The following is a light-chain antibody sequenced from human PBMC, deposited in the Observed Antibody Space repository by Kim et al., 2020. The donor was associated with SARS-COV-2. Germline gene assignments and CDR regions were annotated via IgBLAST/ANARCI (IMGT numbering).Light chain of an antibody. J-gene: IGKJ2*01. CDR1: QSISSR. Sequence: SASVGDRVTITCRASQSISSRLAWYQQKPGKAPNLLIYDASSLESGVPSRLSGSGSGTEFTLSISSLQPDDFATYYCQQYNSYTYTFGQGTKLEI. CDR3: QQYNSYTYT. V-gene: IGKV1-5*01. CDR2: DAS.